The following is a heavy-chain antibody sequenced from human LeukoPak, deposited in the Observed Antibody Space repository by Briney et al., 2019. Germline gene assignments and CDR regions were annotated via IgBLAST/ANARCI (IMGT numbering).Heavy chain of an antibody. J-gene: IGHJ4*02. CDR1: GFTFSSYG. CDR2: IRYDGSNK. D-gene: IGHD5-18*01. CDR3: AKGPDTAMVSPFDY. V-gene: IGHV3-30*02. Sequence: GGSLRLSCAASGFTFSSYGMHWVRQAPGKGLEWVAFIRYDGSNKYYADSVKGRFTISRDNSKNTLYLQMNSLRAEDTAVYYCAKGPDTAMVSPFDYWGQGTLVTVSS.